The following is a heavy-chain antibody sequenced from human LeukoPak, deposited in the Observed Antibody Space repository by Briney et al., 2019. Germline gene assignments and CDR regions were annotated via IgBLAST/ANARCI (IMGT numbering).Heavy chain of an antibody. CDR3: ARERGELHRELDY. CDR1: GYTFTTHF. J-gene: IGHJ4*02. Sequence: GASVKVSCKASGYTFTTHFIHWVRQAPGQGLQWMGMINPSGGSAIYAQKFQGRVTMTSDTSTSTVYMELRSLRSEDTALYFCARERGELHRELDYWGQGTLVTVSS. CDR2: INPSGGSA. D-gene: IGHD1-26*01. V-gene: IGHV1-46*01.